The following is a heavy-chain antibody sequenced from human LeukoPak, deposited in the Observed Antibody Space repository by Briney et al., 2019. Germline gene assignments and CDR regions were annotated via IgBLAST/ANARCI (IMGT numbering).Heavy chain of an antibody. CDR3: ARDLSSSWYSLAY. Sequence: TGGSLRLSCTDSGNTFDDYGMTWVRQAPGKGLEWVSGINWDGGAYNYAASVKGRFTISRDNAKNSLYLEMNSLRVEDTAVYFCARDLSSSWYSLAYWGQGILVIVSS. CDR1: GNTFDDYG. V-gene: IGHV3-20*04. J-gene: IGHJ4*02. D-gene: IGHD3-22*01. CDR2: INWDGGAY.